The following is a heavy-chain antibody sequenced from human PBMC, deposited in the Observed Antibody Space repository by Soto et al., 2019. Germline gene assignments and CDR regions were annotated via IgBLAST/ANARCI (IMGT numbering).Heavy chain of an antibody. CDR3: TTDFGRVGAYAFNWYFDL. D-gene: IGHD2-21*01. J-gene: IGHJ2*01. V-gene: IGHV3-15*05. CDR2: IKIKIGGGTT. Sequence: PGGSLRLSCAASGFTFSKPWMTWFRQTPGKGLEWVGLIKIKIGGGTTDYAAPVKGRFTISRDDSKDTLYLQMNSLKTDETAVYYCTTDFGRVGAYAFNWYFDLLGRGSLV. CDR1: GFTFSKPW.